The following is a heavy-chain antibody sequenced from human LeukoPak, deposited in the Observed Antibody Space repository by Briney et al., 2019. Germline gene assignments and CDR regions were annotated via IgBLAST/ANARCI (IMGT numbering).Heavy chain of an antibody. CDR1: GYSISNGYY. CDR3: ARAVNYYDSSGYRLNYYYYYYMDV. CDR2: MYHSGST. J-gene: IGHJ6*03. V-gene: IGHV4-38-2*02. D-gene: IGHD3-22*01. Sequence: PSETLSLTCTVSGYSISNGYYWGWIRQPPGKGLEWIGNMYHSGSTYFNPSLKSRVSISVDTSKNQFSLKLSSVTAADTAVYYCARAVNYYDSSGYRLNYYYYYYMDVWGKGTTVTVSS.